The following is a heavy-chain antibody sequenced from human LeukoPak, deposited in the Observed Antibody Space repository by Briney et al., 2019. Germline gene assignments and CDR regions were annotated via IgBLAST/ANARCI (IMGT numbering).Heavy chain of an antibody. CDR2: IRDSGET. CDR1: GFSVSNYY. Sequence: GGSLRLSCAGSGFSVSNYYMSWVRQAPGEGLEWVSLIRDSGETFYADSVKGRFTISRDNSKNTMYLQMNRLRVEDTAVYFCARDRAVTQDWVEFDPWGQGTLVTVYS. CDR3: ARDRAVTQDWVEFDP. D-gene: IGHD4-17*01. J-gene: IGHJ5*02. V-gene: IGHV3-66*03.